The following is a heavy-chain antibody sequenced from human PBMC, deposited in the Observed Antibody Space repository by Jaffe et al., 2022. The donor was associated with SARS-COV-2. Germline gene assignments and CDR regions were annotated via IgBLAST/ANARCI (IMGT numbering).Heavy chain of an antibody. CDR3: ARDYGPYGSGSHIPLGY. V-gene: IGHV3-33*01. J-gene: IGHJ4*02. CDR1: GFTFSSYG. CDR2: IWYDGSNK. Sequence: QVQLVESGGGVVQPGRSLRLSCAASGFTFSSYGMHWVRQAPGKGLEWVAVIWYDGSNKYYADSVKGRFTISRDNSKNTLYLQMNSLRAEDTAVYYCARDYGPYGSGSHIPLGYWGQGTLVTVSS. D-gene: IGHD3-10*01.